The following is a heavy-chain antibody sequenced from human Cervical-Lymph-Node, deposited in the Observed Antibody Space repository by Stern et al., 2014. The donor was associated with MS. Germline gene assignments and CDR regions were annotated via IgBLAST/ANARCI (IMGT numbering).Heavy chain of an antibody. CDR2: ITPLFDAT. Sequence: QVQLVQSGAEVKKPGSSVKVSCQTSGGTFSTFAIGWVRQAPGQGLEWMGGITPLFDATNYAQKFQVRVTITADESTRTAYMELSSLRPDDTAMYYCARGDSEAPIYYFDYWGQGTLVTVSS. D-gene: IGHD2-21*01. V-gene: IGHV1-69*01. CDR3: ARGDSEAPIYYFDY. CDR1: GGTFSTFA. J-gene: IGHJ4*02.